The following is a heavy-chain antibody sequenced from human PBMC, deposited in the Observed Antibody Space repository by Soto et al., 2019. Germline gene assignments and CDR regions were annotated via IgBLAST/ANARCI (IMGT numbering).Heavy chain of an antibody. CDR1: GGTFSSYT. CDR2: IIPILGIA. J-gene: IGHJ4*02. D-gene: IGHD2-15*01. CDR3: ARVGEYCSGGSCYSGFDY. V-gene: IGHV1-69*02. Sequence: QVQLVQSGAEVKKPGSSVKVSCKASGGTFSSYTISWVRQAPGQGLEWMGRIIPILGIANYAQKFQGRVTITADKSTSTAYMELSSLRSEDTAVYYCARVGEYCSGGSCYSGFDYWGQGTLVTVSS.